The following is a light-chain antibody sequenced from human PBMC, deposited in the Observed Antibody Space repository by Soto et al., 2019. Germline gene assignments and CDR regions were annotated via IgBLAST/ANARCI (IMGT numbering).Light chain of an antibody. CDR3: QQYCRSPLYT. CDR1: QSVSSSY. Sequence: EIVLTQSTGTLSLSPGERATLSCRASQSVSSSYLAWYQQKPGQAPRLIIYGASSRATGIADRFSGSGSGTDFTLTISRLEPEDFAVYYCQQYCRSPLYTFGQGTKLEIK. V-gene: IGKV3-20*01. J-gene: IGKJ2*01. CDR2: GAS.